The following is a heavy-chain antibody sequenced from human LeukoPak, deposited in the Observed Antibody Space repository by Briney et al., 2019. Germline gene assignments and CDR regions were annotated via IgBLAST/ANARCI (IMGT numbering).Heavy chain of an antibody. CDR3: ARTSSGGSCYLDY. Sequence: GGTLRLSCAASGFTFSSYGMSWVRQAPGKGLEWVSAISGSGGSTYYADSVKGRFTISRDNAKNSLYPQMNSLRAEDTAVYYCARTSSGGSCYLDYWGQGTLVTVSS. J-gene: IGHJ4*02. D-gene: IGHD2-15*01. V-gene: IGHV3-23*01. CDR1: GFTFSSYG. CDR2: ISGSGGST.